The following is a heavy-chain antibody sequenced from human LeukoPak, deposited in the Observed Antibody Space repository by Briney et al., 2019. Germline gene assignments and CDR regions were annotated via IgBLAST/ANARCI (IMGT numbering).Heavy chain of an antibody. V-gene: IGHV4-39*06. CDR1: GGSISSSSYY. CDR2: INYRGNT. J-gene: IGHJ3*02. D-gene: IGHD3-22*01. CDR3: ARGPYSYDSSGAFDI. Sequence: PSETLSLTCTVSGGSISSSSYYWGWIRQPPGKGLDWIGIINYRGNTYYNPSLKSRVTISVDTSKNQFPLKLSSVTAADTAVYFCARGPYSYDSSGAFDIWGQGTMVTVSS.